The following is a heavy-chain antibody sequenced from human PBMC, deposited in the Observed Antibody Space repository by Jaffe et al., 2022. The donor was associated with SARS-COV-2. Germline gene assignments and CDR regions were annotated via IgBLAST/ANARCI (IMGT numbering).Heavy chain of an antibody. V-gene: IGHV4-59*01. Sequence: QVQLQESGPRLVKPSETLSLSCTVSGGSISGDYWSWIRQSPGKGLEWIGFTHYSGNADYNPSLESRAAFSVDMAKNQFSLDLISVTAADTALYFCARRFCSGTSCIFDFWGQGIPVTVSS. CDR2: THYSGNA. D-gene: IGHD2-2*01. J-gene: IGHJ4*02. CDR1: GGSISGDY. CDR3: ARRFCSGTSCIFDF.